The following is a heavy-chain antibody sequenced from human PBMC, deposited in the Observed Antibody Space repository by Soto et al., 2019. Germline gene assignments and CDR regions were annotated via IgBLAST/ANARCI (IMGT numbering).Heavy chain of an antibody. V-gene: IGHV4-31*11. CDR2: IYYSGST. J-gene: IGHJ5*02. CDR1: GGSISSGGYS. D-gene: IGHD2-2*01. CDR3: ARDRPYCISTSCYPSSWFDP. Sequence: SSETLSLTCAVSGGSISSGGYSWSWIRQPPGKGLEWIGYIYYSGSTYYNPSLKSRVTISVDTSKNQFSLKLSSVTAADTAVYYCARDRPYCISTSCYPSSWFDPWGQGTLVTVSS.